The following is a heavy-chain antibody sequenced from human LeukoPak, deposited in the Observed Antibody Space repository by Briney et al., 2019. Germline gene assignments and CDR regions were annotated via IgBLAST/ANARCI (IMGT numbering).Heavy chain of an antibody. CDR3: ARTGGSFYFYYYMDV. CDR1: GGSISSSGYY. J-gene: IGHJ6*03. D-gene: IGHD1-26*01. Sequence: SETLSLTCTVSGGSISSSGYYWGWIRQPPGKGLEWIGSMYYSGSTYYNPSLKSRVTISVDTSKNQFSLRLSSVTAADTALYYCARTGGSFYFYYYMDVWGKGTTVTVSS. CDR2: MYYSGST. V-gene: IGHV4-39*07.